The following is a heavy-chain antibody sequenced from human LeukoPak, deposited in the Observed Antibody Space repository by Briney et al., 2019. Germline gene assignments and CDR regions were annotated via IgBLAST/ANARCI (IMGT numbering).Heavy chain of an antibody. Sequence: GGSLRLSCAGSGFTFSSYGMSWVRQAPGKGLEWVSAISGSGGSTYYADSVKGRFTISRDNSKNTLYLQMNSLRAEDTAVYYCAKDWGSYGSGSYSNYYYYYYMDVWGKGTTVTVSS. D-gene: IGHD3-10*01. CDR2: ISGSGGST. CDR1: GFTFSSYG. J-gene: IGHJ6*03. V-gene: IGHV3-23*01. CDR3: AKDWGSYGSGSYSNYYYYYYMDV.